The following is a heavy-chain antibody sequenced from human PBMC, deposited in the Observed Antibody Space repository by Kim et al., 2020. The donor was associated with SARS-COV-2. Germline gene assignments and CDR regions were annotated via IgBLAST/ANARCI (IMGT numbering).Heavy chain of an antibody. J-gene: IGHJ6*04. CDR2: INPSGGST. CDR3: ARDPVPGVRYFDWLSPPGGYYGMDV. V-gene: IGHV1-46*01. Sequence: ASVKVSCKASGYTFTSYYMHWVRQAPGQGLEWMGIINPSGGSTSYAQKLQGRVTMTRDTSTSTVYMEPSSLRSEDTAVYYCARDPVPGVRYFDWLSPPGGYYGMDVWGRETTVTVSS. D-gene: IGHD3-9*01. CDR1: GYTFTSYY.